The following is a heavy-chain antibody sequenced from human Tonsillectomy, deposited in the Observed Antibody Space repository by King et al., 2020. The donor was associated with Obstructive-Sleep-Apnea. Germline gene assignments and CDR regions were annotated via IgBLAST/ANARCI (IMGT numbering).Heavy chain of an antibody. CDR3: ARAPPYYYDSSGFYGMDV. CDR1: GGSFSGYY. V-gene: IGHV4-34*01. J-gene: IGHJ6*02. CDR2: INHSGST. D-gene: IGHD3-22*01. Sequence: VQLQQWGAGLLKPSETLSLTCAVYGGSFSGYYWSWIRQPPGKGLEWIGEINHSGSTNYNPSLKSRVTISVDTSKNQFSLKLSSVTAADTAVYYCARAPPYYYDSSGFYGMDVWGQGTTVTVSS.